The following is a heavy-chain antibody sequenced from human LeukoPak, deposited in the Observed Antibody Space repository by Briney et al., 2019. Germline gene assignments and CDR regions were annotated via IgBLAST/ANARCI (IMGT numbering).Heavy chain of an antibody. Sequence: QPGGSLRLSCVASGFTFSNYWMSWVRQAPGKGLEWVANIKKDASEKYYVDSVKGRFTISRDNAKNSLYLQINTLRAEDTAVYYCARLNSGSYYGDAFDIWGQGTMVTVSS. CDR2: IKKDASEK. CDR1: GFTFSNYW. V-gene: IGHV3-7*01. J-gene: IGHJ3*02. D-gene: IGHD1-26*01. CDR3: ARLNSGSYYGDAFDI.